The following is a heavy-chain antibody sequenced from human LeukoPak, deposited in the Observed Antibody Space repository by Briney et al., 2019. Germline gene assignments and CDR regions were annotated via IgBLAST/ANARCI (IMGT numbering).Heavy chain of an antibody. CDR3: ATSSGWSVYYFDY. Sequence: ASVKVSCKVSGYTLTELSMHWVRQAPGKGLEWMGGFDPEDGETIYAQKFQGRVTMTGDTSTDTAYMELSSLRSEDTAVYYCATSSGWSVYYFDYWGQGTLVTVSS. CDR1: GYTLTELS. J-gene: IGHJ4*02. CDR2: FDPEDGET. D-gene: IGHD6-19*01. V-gene: IGHV1-24*01.